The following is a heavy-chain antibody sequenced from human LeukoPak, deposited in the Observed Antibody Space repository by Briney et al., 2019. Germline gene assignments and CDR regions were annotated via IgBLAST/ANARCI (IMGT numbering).Heavy chain of an antibody. CDR1: GFTFSSYA. D-gene: IGHD3-22*01. CDR3: ARDGSGYCYDY. J-gene: IGHJ4*02. Sequence: GGSLRLSCAASGFTFSSYAMHWVRQVPGKGLEWVAVISYDGSNKYYADSVKGRFTISRDNSKNTLYLQMNSLRAEDTAVYYCARDGSGYCYDYWGQGTLVTVSS. V-gene: IGHV3-30*04. CDR2: ISYDGSNK.